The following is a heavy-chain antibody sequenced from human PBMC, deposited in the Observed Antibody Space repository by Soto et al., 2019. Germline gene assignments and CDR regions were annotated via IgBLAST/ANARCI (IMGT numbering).Heavy chain of an antibody. D-gene: IGHD3-10*01. CDR1: GFTFSGSW. V-gene: IGHV3-74*01. CDR2: INGDGSGT. J-gene: IGHJ4*02. Sequence: EVQLVESGGGLVQPGGSLRLSCAASGFTFSGSWMHWVCQAPGKGLIWVSRINGDGSGTSYADFVKGRFTISRDNAKNTLFLQMNGLRAEDTPVYYCARGIFDSGTANDYWGQGTLVTVSS. CDR3: ARGIFDSGTANDY.